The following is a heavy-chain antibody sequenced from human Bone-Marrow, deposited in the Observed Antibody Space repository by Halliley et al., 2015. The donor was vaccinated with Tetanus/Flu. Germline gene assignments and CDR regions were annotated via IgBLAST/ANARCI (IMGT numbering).Heavy chain of an antibody. CDR1: GGSISSYY. Sequence: LRLSCAVSGGSISSYYWSWIRQPPGKGLEWIGSIYYSGSTSYNPSLNSRVFISVDTSRIQFSLRLTSVTAADTAVYYCARDRDVKGTTGNRALWIGVDVWGQGTTVTVSS. CDR3: ARDRDVKGTTGNRALWIGVDV. V-gene: IGHV4-59*01. D-gene: IGHD4-4*01. CDR2: IYYSGST. J-gene: IGHJ6*02.